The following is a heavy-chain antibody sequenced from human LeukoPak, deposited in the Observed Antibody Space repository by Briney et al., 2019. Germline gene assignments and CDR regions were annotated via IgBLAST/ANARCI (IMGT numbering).Heavy chain of an antibody. J-gene: IGHJ4*02. V-gene: IGHV3-33*01. CDR1: GFTFSSYG. CDR2: IWYDGSNK. CDR3: XXXXXXXXTLPAPLDY. Sequence: GGSLRLSCAASGFTFSSYGMHWVRQAPGKGLEWVAVIWYDGSNKYYADSVKGRFTISRDNSKNTLYLQMNSLRAEDTAVYYCXXXXXXXXTLPAPLDYWGQGTLVTVSS.